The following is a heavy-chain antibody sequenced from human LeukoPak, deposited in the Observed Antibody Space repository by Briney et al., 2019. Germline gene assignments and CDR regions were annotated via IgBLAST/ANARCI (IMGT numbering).Heavy chain of an antibody. CDR1: GFTLSSYW. V-gene: IGHV3-7*04. CDR2: IKPDGSEK. D-gene: IGHD2-21*01. Sequence: PGGSLRLSCAASGFTLSSYWMSWVRQAPGKGLKWVANIKPDGSEKYFVDSVKGRFTISRDNAKNSLYLQMNSLRAEDTGVYYCAREGTRYSAWGQGTLVTVSS. CDR3: AREGTRYSA. J-gene: IGHJ5*02.